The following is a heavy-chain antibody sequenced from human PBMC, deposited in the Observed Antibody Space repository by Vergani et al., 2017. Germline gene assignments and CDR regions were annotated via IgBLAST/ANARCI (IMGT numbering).Heavy chain of an antibody. CDR1: GYTFTGYY. V-gene: IGHV1-2*04. CDR3: AREVSYYNGGMDV. J-gene: IGHJ6*02. Sequence: QVQLVQSGAEVKKPGASVKVSCKASGYTFTGYYMHWVRQAPGQGLEWMGWINPNSGSTNYAQKFQGWVTMTRDTSISTAYMELSRLRSDDTDVYYCAREVSYYNGGMDVWGQGTTVTVSS. D-gene: IGHD3-10*01. CDR2: INPNSGST.